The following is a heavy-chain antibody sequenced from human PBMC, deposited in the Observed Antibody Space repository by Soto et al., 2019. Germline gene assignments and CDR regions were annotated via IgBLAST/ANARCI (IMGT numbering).Heavy chain of an antibody. D-gene: IGHD3-9*01. CDR3: ARGYFDSFPCFDS. V-gene: IGHV1-3*01. Sequence: QVQLVQSGAEVKKPGASVKVSCQASGYTFTSYAMHWVRQAPGQRLEWMGWIIAGNGNTKYSQKFQVRVSLSRDTSASTGYMELSSLRAEDTAVYFCARGYFDSFPCFDSWGQGTLVTVSP. CDR2: IIAGNGNT. J-gene: IGHJ4*02. CDR1: GYTFTSYA.